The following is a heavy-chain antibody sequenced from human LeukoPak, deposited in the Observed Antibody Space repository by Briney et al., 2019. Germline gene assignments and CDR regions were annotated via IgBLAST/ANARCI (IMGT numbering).Heavy chain of an antibody. V-gene: IGHV3-7*03. CDR2: IKQDGSEK. Sequence: GGSLRLSCAASGFTFSSYWMSWVRQAPGKGLEWVANIKQDGSEKYYVDSVKGRFTISRDNAKNSLYLQMNSLRAEDTAVYYCAKDHGYCTSTSCVFDYWGQGILVTVSS. D-gene: IGHD2-2*01. CDR3: AKDHGYCTSTSCVFDY. CDR1: GFTFSSYW. J-gene: IGHJ4*02.